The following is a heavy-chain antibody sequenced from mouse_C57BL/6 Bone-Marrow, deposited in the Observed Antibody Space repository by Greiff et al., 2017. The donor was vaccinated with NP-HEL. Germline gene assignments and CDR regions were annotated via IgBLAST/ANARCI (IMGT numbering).Heavy chain of an antibody. CDR1: GYTFTDYN. J-gene: IGHJ3*01. CDR2: INPNNGGT. V-gene: IGHV1-18*01. CDR3: ARRHYYGSSFAY. D-gene: IGHD1-1*01. Sequence: VQLQQSGPELVKPGASVKIPCKASGYTFTDYNMDWVKQSHGKSLEWIGDINPNNGGTIYNQKFKGKATLTVDKSSSTAYMELRSLTSEDTAVYYCARRHYYGSSFAYWGQGTLVTVSA.